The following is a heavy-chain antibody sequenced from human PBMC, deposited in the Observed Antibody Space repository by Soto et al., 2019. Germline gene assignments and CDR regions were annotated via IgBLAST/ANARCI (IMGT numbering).Heavy chain of an antibody. D-gene: IGHD3-22*01. CDR2: TYYRSKWYN. CDR3: ARVIYPYYYDSSGYYYYFDY. J-gene: IGHJ4*02. CDR1: GDSVSSNSAA. Sequence: SQTLSLTCAISGDSVSSNSAAWNWIRQSPSRGLEWLGRTYYRSKWYNDYAVSVKSRITINPDTSKNQFSLQLNSVTPEDTAVYYCARVIYPYYYDSSGYYYYFDYWGQGTLVTVS. V-gene: IGHV6-1*01.